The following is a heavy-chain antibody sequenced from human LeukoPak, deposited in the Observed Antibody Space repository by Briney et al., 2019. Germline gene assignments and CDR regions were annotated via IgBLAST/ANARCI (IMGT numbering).Heavy chain of an antibody. CDR3: TREGRRWYLHY. D-gene: IGHD2-15*01. V-gene: IGHV3-49*04. CDR2: IRSKTYGGTT. J-gene: IGHJ4*02. CDR1: GFTFGDYA. Sequence: PGGSLRLSCTASGFTFGDYALSWVRQAPGKGLEWVGFIRSKTYGGTTEYAASVKGRFTISRDDSKRIAYLQMNTLKIEGTAVYYCTREGRRWYLHYWGQGSLATVSS.